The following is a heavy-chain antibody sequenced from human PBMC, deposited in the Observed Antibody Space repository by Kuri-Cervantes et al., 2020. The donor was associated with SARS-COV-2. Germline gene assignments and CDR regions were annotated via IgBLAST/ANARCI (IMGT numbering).Heavy chain of an antibody. D-gene: IGHD5-24*01. Sequence: ESLKISCTVSGGSISSSSYYWGWIRQPPGKGLEWIGSIYYSGSTYYNPSLKSRVTISVDTSNNQVSLRLTSATAADTAVYYCGKVSWLQLWHRYSDSWGQGTLVTVSS. CDR2: IYYSGST. J-gene: IGHJ4*02. CDR1: GGSISSSSYY. V-gene: IGHV4-39*07. CDR3: GKVSWLQLWHRYSDS.